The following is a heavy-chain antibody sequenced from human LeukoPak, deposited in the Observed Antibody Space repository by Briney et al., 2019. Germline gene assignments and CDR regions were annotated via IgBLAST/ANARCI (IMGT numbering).Heavy chain of an antibody. D-gene: IGHD3-3*01. CDR2: IKQDGSEK. V-gene: IGHV3-7*03. Sequence: GGSLRLSCAASGFTFSSYWMSWVRQAPGKGLEWVANIKQDGSEKYYVDSVKGRFTISRDNAKNSLYLQMNSLRAEDTAVYYCARYTYYDFWSGYYREYYFDYWGQGTLVTVSS. CDR3: ARYTYYDFWSGYYREYYFDY. J-gene: IGHJ4*02. CDR1: GFTFSSYW.